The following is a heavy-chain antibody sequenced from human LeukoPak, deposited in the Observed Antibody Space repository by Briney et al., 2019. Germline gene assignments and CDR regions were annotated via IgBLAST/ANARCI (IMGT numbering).Heavy chain of an antibody. CDR2: IIGSGGST. J-gene: IGHJ4*02. D-gene: IGHD2-15*01. V-gene: IGHV3-23*01. Sequence: GGPLRLSGAALGFPFTSYPMSGVPQAPGKGLEWVPAIIGSGGSTYYADSVKGRFTISRDNSKNTLYLQMNSLRAEDTAVYYCAKPVLDCSGGSCYPAYFDYWGQGTLVTVSS. CDR1: GFPFTSYP. CDR3: AKPVLDCSGGSCYPAYFDY.